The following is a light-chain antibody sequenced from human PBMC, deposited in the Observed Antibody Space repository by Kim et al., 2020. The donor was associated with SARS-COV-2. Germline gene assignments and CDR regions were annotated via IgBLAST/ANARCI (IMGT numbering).Light chain of an antibody. Sequence: SSELTQDPAVSVALGQTVRITCQGDSLRSYYASWYQQKTGQAPVLVIYGKNNRPSGIPDRFSGSSSGNTASLTLPGAQAEDEADYYCNSRDSSGNHLVFG. CDR3: NSRDSSGNHLV. CDR2: GKN. CDR1: SLRSYY. J-gene: IGLJ2*01. V-gene: IGLV3-19*01.